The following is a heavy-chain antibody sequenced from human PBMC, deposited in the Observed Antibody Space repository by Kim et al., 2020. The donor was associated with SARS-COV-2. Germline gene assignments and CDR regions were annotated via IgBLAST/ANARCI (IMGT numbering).Heavy chain of an antibody. J-gene: IGHJ4*02. CDR1: GFSFTYAW. Sequence: GGSLRLSCVVSGFSFTYAWMSWVRQAPGKGLEWVARIRSKRDGGTTYYAAPVKGRFTISRDDSTNTVFLQMNSLLDDDTDVYYCVTGQGGYDLPDYWGQG. CDR3: VTGQGGYDLPDY. D-gene: IGHD5-12*01. V-gene: IGHV3-15*01. CDR2: IRSKRDGGTT.